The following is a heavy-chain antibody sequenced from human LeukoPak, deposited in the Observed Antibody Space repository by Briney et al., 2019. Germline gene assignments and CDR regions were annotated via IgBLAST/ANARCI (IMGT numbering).Heavy chain of an antibody. CDR3: ARDRDFDS. J-gene: IGHJ4*02. D-gene: IGHD3-10*01. V-gene: IGHV3-21*01. CDR1: GFTFSSYS. Sequence: PGGSLRLSRAASGFTFSSYSMSWVRQAPGKGLEWVSSISTSSSYIYYADSVKGRFTISRDNAKNSLYLQMNSLRGEDTAVYYCARDRDFDSWGQGTLVTVSS. CDR2: ISTSSSYI.